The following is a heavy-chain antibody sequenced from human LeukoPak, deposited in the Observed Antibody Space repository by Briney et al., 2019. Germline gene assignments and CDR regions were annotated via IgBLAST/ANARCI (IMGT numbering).Heavy chain of an antibody. CDR3: ARGPYSSNYLQEYYFDP. CDR1: GGSIRGHY. V-gene: IGHV4-59*11. J-gene: IGHJ4*02. Sequence: SETLSLTCSVSGGSIRGHYWSWLRQPPGKGLEWIGYIYYSGSTTYNPSLKSRATISVDTSKIQFALRLNSVTAADTAMYYCARGPYSSNYLQEYYFDPWGQGTLVTVSS. D-gene: IGHD6-13*01. CDR2: IYYSGST.